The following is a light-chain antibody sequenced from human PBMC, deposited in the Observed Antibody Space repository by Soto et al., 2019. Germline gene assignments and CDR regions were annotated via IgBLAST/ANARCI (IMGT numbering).Light chain of an antibody. CDR3: QQYGSSGT. Sequence: IGLTQSPGTLSLSTGERATLSCRASQSVSNNYLAWYQQKPGQAPRLLIYGASNRATGIQDRFSGSGSGTDFTLTISRLEPEDFAVYYCQQYGSSGTFGQGTKVDIK. CDR1: QSVSNNY. V-gene: IGKV3-20*01. J-gene: IGKJ1*01. CDR2: GAS.